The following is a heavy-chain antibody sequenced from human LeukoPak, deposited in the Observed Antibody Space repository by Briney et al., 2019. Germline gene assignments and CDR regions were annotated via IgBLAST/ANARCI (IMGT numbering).Heavy chain of an antibody. D-gene: IGHD2-21*01. CDR2: IYYSGST. Sequence: SETLSLTCIVSGDSIRSSSYYWGWIRQPPGKGLEWIGSIYYSGSTYYNPSLKSRVTISVDTSKNQFSLKLSSVTAADTAVYYCARHLLSLDYWGQGTLVTVSS. CDR1: GDSIRSSSYY. J-gene: IGHJ4*02. V-gene: IGHV4-39*01. CDR3: ARHLLSLDY.